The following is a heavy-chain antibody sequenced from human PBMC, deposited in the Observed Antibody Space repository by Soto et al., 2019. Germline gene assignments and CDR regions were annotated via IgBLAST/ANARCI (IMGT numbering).Heavy chain of an antibody. CDR2: INHSGST. CDR1: GGSFSGYY. Sequence: SETLSLTCAVYGGSFSGYYWSWIRQPPGKGLEWIGEINHSGSTNYNPSLKSRVTISVDTSKNQFSLKLSSVTAADTAVYYCARGKMAMFGVVIPIDYGMDVWGQGTTVTVSS. V-gene: IGHV4-34*01. J-gene: IGHJ6*02. D-gene: IGHD3-3*01. CDR3: ARGKMAMFGVVIPIDYGMDV.